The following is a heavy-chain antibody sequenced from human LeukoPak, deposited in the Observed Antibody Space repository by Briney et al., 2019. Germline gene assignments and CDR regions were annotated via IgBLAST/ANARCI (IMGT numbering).Heavy chain of an antibody. CDR2: IYYSVSA. D-gene: IGHD3-10*01. CDR1: GGSITIYY. V-gene: IGHV4-59*01. Sequence: PSETLSLTCTVSGGSITIYYWSWIRQPPGKGLEWIGYIYYSVSATYNPSLKSRVTISVDTSKNQFSLKLSSVTVADTAVYYCARVPYGSGENWFDPWGQGALVTVSS. J-gene: IGHJ5*02. CDR3: ARVPYGSGENWFDP.